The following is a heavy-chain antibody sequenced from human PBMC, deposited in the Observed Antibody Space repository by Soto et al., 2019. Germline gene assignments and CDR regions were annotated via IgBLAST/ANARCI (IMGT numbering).Heavy chain of an antibody. Sequence: GGSLRLSCAASGFTFSSYGMHWVRQAPGKGLEWVAVIWYDGSNKYYADSVKGRFTISRDNSKNTLYLQMNSLRAEDTAVYYCARAYYYDSSGYENYGMDVWGQGTTVTVSS. V-gene: IGHV3-33*01. CDR2: IWYDGSNK. CDR3: ARAYYYDSSGYENYGMDV. D-gene: IGHD3-22*01. J-gene: IGHJ6*02. CDR1: GFTFSSYG.